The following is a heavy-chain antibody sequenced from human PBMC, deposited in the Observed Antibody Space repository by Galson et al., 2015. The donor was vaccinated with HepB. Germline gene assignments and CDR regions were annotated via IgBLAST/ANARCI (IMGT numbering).Heavy chain of an antibody. D-gene: IGHD5-24*01. Sequence: SETLSLTCTVSGGSISSSNYYWGWIRQPPGKGLEWIGSNFYSGSTYYNPSLKGRVTISVETSKNQLSLKVNSVTAADTAFYYCASGRRDEYRYFDYWGQGTLVTVSS. J-gene: IGHJ4*02. CDR3: ASGRRDEYRYFDY. V-gene: IGHV4-39*01. CDR2: NFYSGST. CDR1: GGSISSSNYY.